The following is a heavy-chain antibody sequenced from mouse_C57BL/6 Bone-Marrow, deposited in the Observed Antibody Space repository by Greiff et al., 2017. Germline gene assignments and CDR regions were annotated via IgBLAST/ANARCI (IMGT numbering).Heavy chain of an antibody. CDR1: EYEFPSHD. J-gene: IGHJ4*01. Sequence: EVQVVESGGGLVQPGESLKLSCESNEYEFPSHDMSWVRTTPEKRLELVAAINSDGGSTYYPDPMERRFIISRDNTKKTLYLQMSSLRSEDTALYYCARRRVTRYYYAMDYWGQGTSVTVSS. V-gene: IGHV5-2*01. D-gene: IGHD2-5*01. CDR2: INSDGGST. CDR3: ARRRVTRYYYAMDY.